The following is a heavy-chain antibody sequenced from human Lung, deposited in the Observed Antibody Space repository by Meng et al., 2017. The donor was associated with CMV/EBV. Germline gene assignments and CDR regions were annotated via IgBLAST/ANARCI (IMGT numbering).Heavy chain of an antibody. CDR1: GGSVSSGSSY. D-gene: IGHD6-19*01. Sequence: TVCGGSVSSGSSYGSGLRQPPGKGLEWIGYIYYSGRTNYKPSLKSRVTISVDTSKNHFSLRLSSVTAADTAVYYCARKAIAVADPFDSWGQGTLVTVSS. J-gene: IGHJ4*02. CDR2: IYYSGRT. V-gene: IGHV4-61*03. CDR3: ARKAIAVADPFDS.